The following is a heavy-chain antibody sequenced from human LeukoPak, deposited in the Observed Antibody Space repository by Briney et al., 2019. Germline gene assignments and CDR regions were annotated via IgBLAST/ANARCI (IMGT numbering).Heavy chain of an antibody. Sequence: ASVTVSRKASGSTFTTYHINWGRHATGQGLEWMGWMNPNSGNTGYAQKFPGRVTITRNTSISTAYMELSSLRSEDTAVYYCARGVKSLPDYWGQGTLVTVSS. CDR3: ARGVKSLPDY. J-gene: IGHJ4*02. CDR1: GSTFTTYH. V-gene: IGHV1-8*03. D-gene: IGHD2-15*01. CDR2: MNPNSGNT.